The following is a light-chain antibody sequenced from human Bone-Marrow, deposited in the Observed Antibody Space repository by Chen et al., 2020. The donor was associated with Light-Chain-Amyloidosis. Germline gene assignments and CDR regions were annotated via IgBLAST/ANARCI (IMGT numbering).Light chain of an antibody. V-gene: IGKV4-1*01. Sequence: DIVVTQSPDSLVVSLGERATINCKSSQSVLYNSDNKNYLAWYQQKPGQPPKLLIYWASFRESGVPDRFSGSGSGTDFTRTISSLQAEDVAVYYCQQYYGTPFTFGPGTKVNV. J-gene: IGKJ3*01. CDR3: QQYYGTPFT. CDR1: QSVLYNSDNKNY. CDR2: WAS.